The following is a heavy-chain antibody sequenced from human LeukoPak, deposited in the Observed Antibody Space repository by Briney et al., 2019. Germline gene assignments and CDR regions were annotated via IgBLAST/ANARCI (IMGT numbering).Heavy chain of an antibody. Sequence: SETLSLTCTVSGGSISSYYWSWIRQPPGKGLEWIGYIYYSGSTNYNPSLKSRVTISVDTSKNQFSLKLSSVTAADTAVYYCARGGQLWWSPHFDYWGQGTLVTVSS. J-gene: IGHJ4*02. CDR3: ARGGQLWWSPHFDY. D-gene: IGHD4/OR15-4a*01. V-gene: IGHV4-59*01. CDR1: GGSISSYY. CDR2: IYYSGST.